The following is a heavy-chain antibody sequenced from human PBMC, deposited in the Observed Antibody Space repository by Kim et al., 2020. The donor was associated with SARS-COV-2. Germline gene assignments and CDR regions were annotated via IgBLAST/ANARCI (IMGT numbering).Heavy chain of an antibody. V-gene: IGHV4-39*01. D-gene: IGHD1-20*01. CDR1: GGSISSSSYY. Sequence: SETLSLTCTVSGGSISSSSYYWGWIRQPPGKGLEWIGSIYYSGSTYYNPSLKSRVTISVDTSKNQFSLKLSSVTAADTAVYYCARNFFPMFITGTVTPYWYFDLWGRGTLVTVSS. CDR3: ARNFFPMFITGTVTPYWYFDL. CDR2: IYYSGST. J-gene: IGHJ2*01.